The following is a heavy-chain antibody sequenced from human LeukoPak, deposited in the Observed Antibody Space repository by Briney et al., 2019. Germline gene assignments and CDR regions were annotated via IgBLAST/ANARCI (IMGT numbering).Heavy chain of an antibody. D-gene: IGHD6-13*01. V-gene: IGHV3-7*01. J-gene: IGHJ4*02. Sequence: GGSLRLSCAASGFTFSSYWMSWVRQAPGKGLERVANIKQDGSEKYYVDSVKGRFTISRDNAKNSLYLQMNSLRAEDTAVYYCARGPLYAGIAAAGWGFDYWGQGTLVTVSS. CDR3: ARGPLYAGIAAAGWGFDY. CDR1: GFTFSSYW. CDR2: IKQDGSEK.